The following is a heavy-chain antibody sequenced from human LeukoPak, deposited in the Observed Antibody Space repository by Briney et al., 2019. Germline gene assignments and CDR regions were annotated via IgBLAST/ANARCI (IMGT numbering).Heavy chain of an antibody. CDR2: ISYDGSNK. D-gene: IGHD4-17*01. CDR3: ANLPGVYRDSADY. CDR1: GFTFSSYA. J-gene: IGHJ4*02. Sequence: GRSLRLSCAASGFTFSSYAMHWVRQAPGKGLEWGAVISYDGSNKYYADSVKGRFTISRDNSKNTLYLQMNSLRAEDTAVYYCANLPGVYRDSADYWGQGTLVTVSS. V-gene: IGHV3-30*04.